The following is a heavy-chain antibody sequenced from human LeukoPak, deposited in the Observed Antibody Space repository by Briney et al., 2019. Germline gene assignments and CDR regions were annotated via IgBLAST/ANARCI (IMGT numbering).Heavy chain of an antibody. V-gene: IGHV3-53*05. D-gene: IGHD1-26*01. CDR1: GFTVSSSY. J-gene: IGHJ4*02. CDR3: ATNGYSGTYNRYFDS. CDR2: IYAGGTT. Sequence: GGSLRLSCAASGFTVSSSYMSWVRQAPGKGLEWVSVIYAGGTTYCPDSVKGRFTISRDNSKNTLYLQMDSLRSEDTAVYYCATNGYSGTYNRYFDSWGQGTLVTVSS.